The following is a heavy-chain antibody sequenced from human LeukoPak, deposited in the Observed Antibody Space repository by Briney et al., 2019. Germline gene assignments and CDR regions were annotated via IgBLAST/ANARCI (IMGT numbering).Heavy chain of an antibody. CDR2: VNPNSGGT. J-gene: IGHJ4*02. CDR1: GYTFTGYY. D-gene: IGHD3-22*01. V-gene: IGHV1-2*02. CDR3: ARVVGYYDSSGPFDY. Sequence: ASVKVSCKASGYTFTGYYMHWVRQAPGQGLEWMGWVNPNSGGTNYAQKSQGRVTMTRDTSISTAYMELSRLRSDDTAVYYCARVVGYYDSSGPFDYWGQGTLVTVSS.